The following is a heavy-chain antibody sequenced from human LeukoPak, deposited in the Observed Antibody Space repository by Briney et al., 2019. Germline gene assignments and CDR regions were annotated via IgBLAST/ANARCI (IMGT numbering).Heavy chain of an antibody. D-gene: IGHD6-19*01. CDR3: AKGGIAVAGTAYYYHGMDV. J-gene: IGHJ6*02. Sequence: GGSLRLSCAASGFTFSSYAMSCVRQAPGKGLEWVSAISGSGGSTYYADSVKGRFTISRDNSKNTLYLQMNSLRAEDTAVYYCAKGGIAVAGTAYYYHGMDVWGQGTTVTASS. CDR2: ISGSGGST. V-gene: IGHV3-23*01. CDR1: GFTFSSYA.